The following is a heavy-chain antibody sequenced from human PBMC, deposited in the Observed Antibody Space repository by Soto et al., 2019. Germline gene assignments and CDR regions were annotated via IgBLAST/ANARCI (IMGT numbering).Heavy chain of an antibody. J-gene: IGHJ6*02. CDR1: GYTFTSYG. D-gene: IGHD3-3*01. CDR2: ISAYNGNT. V-gene: IGHV1-18*01. Sequence: ASVKVSCKASGYTFTSYGISWVRQAPGQGLEWMGWISAYNGNTNYAQKLQGRVTMTTDTSTSTAYMELRSLRSDDTALYYCARFSPFADFWSGYYFGPNVFHHYGMDVWGQGTTVTVSS. CDR3: ARFSPFADFWSGYYFGPNVFHHYGMDV.